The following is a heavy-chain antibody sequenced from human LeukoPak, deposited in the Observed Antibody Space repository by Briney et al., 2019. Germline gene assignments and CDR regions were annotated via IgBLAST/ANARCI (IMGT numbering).Heavy chain of an antibody. V-gene: IGHV4-59*08. CDR2: IYYSGST. D-gene: IGHD2-15*01. Sequence: PSETLSLTCTVSGGSISSYYWSWIRQPPGKGLEWIGYIYYSGSTNYNPSLKSRVTISVDTSKNQFSLKLSSVTAEDTAMYYCASTYCSGGSCYWALDYWGQGTLVTVSS. J-gene: IGHJ4*02. CDR3: ASTYCSGGSCYWALDY. CDR1: GGSISSYY.